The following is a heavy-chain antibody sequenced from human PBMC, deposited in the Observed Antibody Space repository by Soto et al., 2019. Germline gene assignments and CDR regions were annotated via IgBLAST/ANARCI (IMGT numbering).Heavy chain of an antibody. Sequence: GGSLRLSCAASGFTFSSDWMSWVRQAPGKGLEWVAGIKQDGSEKYYVDSVKGRFTISRDNAKNSLYLQMNSLRAEDTAAYYCARVGEYSSGSLYYYYYGMDVWGQGTTVTVSS. J-gene: IGHJ6*02. CDR2: IKQDGSEK. V-gene: IGHV3-7*01. CDR1: GFTFSSDW. D-gene: IGHD6-19*01. CDR3: ARVGEYSSGSLYYYYYGMDV.